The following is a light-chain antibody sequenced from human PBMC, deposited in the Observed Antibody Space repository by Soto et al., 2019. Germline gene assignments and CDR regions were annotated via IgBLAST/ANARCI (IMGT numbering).Light chain of an antibody. CDR2: GVS. Sequence: IVLTQSPGTLSLYPGERATLSCRASQTGSNSYLAWYQQKSGQAPRLLIYGVSTRATGIPDRFSGSGSGTEFALTISRLEPEDFAVYICQHYGYPQWTFGPGTKVEIK. CDR3: QHYGYPQWT. J-gene: IGKJ1*01. CDR1: QTGSNSY. V-gene: IGKV3-20*01.